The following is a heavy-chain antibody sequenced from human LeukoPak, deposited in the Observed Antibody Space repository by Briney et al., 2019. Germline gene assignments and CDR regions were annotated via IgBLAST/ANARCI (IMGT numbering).Heavy chain of an antibody. Sequence: ASVKVSCTASGGTFSSHAISWVRQAPGQGLEWMGGIIPIFGTANYAQKFQGRVTITADESTSTAYMELSSLRSEDTAVYYCARDDRLSLKNWFDPWGQGTLVTVSS. J-gene: IGHJ5*02. CDR3: ARDDRLSLKNWFDP. CDR2: IIPIFGTA. D-gene: IGHD3-22*01. V-gene: IGHV1-69*13. CDR1: GGTFSSHA.